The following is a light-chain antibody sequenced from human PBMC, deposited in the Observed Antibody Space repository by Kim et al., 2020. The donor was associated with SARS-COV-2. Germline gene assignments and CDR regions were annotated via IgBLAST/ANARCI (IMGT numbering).Light chain of an antibody. J-gene: IGKJ5*01. Sequence: ASVGDRVTITCRASQDISHYLALFHQTPRKAPQSLIYAASSLQTGVPSKFNGSGSGTDFTLTINSLQPEDSAVYYCQQYNSYPITFGQGTRLEIK. CDR2: AAS. CDR1: QDISHY. V-gene: IGKV1-16*02. CDR3: QQYNSYPIT.